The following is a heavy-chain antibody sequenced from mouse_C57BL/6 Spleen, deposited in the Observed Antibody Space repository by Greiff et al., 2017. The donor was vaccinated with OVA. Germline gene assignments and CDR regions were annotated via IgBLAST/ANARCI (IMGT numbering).Heavy chain of an antibody. V-gene: IGHV1-69*01. D-gene: IGHD2-1*01. CDR1: GYTFTSYW. CDR3: ARRRDYGNYKDYFDY. CDR2: IDPSDSYT. J-gene: IGHJ2*01. Sequence: QVQLQQPGAELVMPGASVKLSCKASGYTFTSYWMHWVKQRPGQGLEWIGEIDPSDSYTNYNQKFKGKSTLTVDKSSSTAYMQLSSLTSEDSAVYYCARRRDYGNYKDYFDYWGQGTTLTVSS.